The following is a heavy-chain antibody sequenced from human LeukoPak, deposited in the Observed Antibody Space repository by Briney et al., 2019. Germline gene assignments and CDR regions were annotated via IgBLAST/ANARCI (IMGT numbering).Heavy chain of an antibody. J-gene: IGHJ4*02. CDR2: IYSSGST. CDR3: ARLAYGDYYFDH. V-gene: IGHV4-39*07. Sequence: PSETLSLTCTVSGGSISSSSYYWGWIRQPPGKGLEWIGSIYSSGSTNYNPSLKSRVTMSVDTSKNQFSLKLYSVTAADTAMFYCARLAYGDYYFDHWGQGILVTVSS. D-gene: IGHD4-17*01. CDR1: GGSISSSSYY.